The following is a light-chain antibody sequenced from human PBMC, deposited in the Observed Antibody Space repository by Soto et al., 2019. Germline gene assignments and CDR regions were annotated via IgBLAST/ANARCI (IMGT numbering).Light chain of an antibody. CDR1: SSDVGGYNY. V-gene: IGLV2-14*03. J-gene: IGLJ2*01. CDR2: DVS. Sequence: QSALTQPASVSGSPGPSITISCTGTSSDVGGYNYVSWYQQHPGKAPKLMIHDVSKRPSGISDRFSGSKSGNTASLTISGLRSADEADYYCSSYTSSSKVLFGGGTKLTVL. CDR3: SSYTSSSKVL.